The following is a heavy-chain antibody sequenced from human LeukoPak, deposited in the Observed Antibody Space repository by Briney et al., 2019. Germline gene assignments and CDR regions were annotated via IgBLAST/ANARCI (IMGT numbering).Heavy chain of an antibody. CDR3: ARDRTEGSGRIFDP. J-gene: IGHJ5*02. CDR2: IWYDGSNK. V-gene: IGHV3-33*01. D-gene: IGHD3-10*01. Sequence: GGSLRLSCAASGFTFSSYGMHWVRQAPGKGLEGVAVIWYDGSNKYYADSVKGRFTISRDNSKNTLYLQMNSLRAEDTAVYYCARDRTEGSGRIFDPWGQGTLVTVSS. CDR1: GFTFSSYG.